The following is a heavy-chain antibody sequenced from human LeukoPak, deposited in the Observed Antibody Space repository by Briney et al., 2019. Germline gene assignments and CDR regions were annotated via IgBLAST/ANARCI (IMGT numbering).Heavy chain of an antibody. Sequence: ASQTLSLTCTVSGGSISSSSYYWAWIRQPPGKGLEWIANVYYGGTANYNPSLESRVTISLDASKNQFSLRLSSVTAADTALYFCARRVAGSSSMGSWGQGTLVTVSS. V-gene: IGHV4-39*07. CDR1: GGSISSSSYY. D-gene: IGHD6-6*01. CDR3: ARRVAGSSSMGS. CDR2: VYYGGTA. J-gene: IGHJ5*02.